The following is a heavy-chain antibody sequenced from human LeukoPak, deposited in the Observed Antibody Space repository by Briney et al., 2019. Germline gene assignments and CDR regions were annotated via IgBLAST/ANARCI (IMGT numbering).Heavy chain of an antibody. CDR3: ARDSSWPNYYYYYGMDV. D-gene: IGHD6-13*01. CDR2: ISSSSSYI. Sequence: GGSLRLSCAASGFTVSSNYMSWVRQAPGKGLEWVSSISSSSSYIYYADSVKGRFTISRDNAKNSLYLQMNSLRAEDTAVYYCARDSSWPNYYYYYGMDVWGQGTTVTVSS. CDR1: GFTVSSNY. V-gene: IGHV3-21*01. J-gene: IGHJ6*02.